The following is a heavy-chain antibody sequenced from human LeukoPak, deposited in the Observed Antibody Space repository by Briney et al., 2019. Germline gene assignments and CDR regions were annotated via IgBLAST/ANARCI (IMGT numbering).Heavy chain of an antibody. J-gene: IGHJ4*02. CDR2: IRYDGNLK. CDR3: AKPTSLKDAHYGLTGTNY. V-gene: IGHV3-30*02. CDR1: GFNFSAYG. D-gene: IGHD1-14*01. Sequence: GGSLRLSCAASGFNFSAYGMHWVRQAPGKGLEWVAFIRYDGNLKYYADSVKGRFTISRDNSKNTLDLQMNSLRVEDTAVYYCAKPTSLKDAHYGLTGTNYWGQGILVTVSS.